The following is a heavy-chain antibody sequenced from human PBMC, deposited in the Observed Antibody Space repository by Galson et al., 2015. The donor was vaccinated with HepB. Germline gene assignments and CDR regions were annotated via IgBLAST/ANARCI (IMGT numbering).Heavy chain of an antibody. CDR1: GFTFSSYA. Sequence: SLRLSCAASGFTFSSYAMHWARQAPGKGLEWVAVISYDGSNKYYADSVKGRFTISRDNSKNTLYLQMNSLRAEDTAVYYCARGRGPYYDFWTGYWPISDFWSQGTLVTVSS. CDR2: ISYDGSNK. CDR3: ARGRGPYYDFWTGYWPISDF. J-gene: IGHJ4*02. D-gene: IGHD3-3*01. V-gene: IGHV3-30-3*01.